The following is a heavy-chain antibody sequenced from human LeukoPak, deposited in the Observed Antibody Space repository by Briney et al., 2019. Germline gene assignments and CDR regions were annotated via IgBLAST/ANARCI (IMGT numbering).Heavy chain of an antibody. Sequence: PGESLRLSCAASGFSFSTHAMNWVRQAPGKGLEWVSLISSTGASTYYADSVKGRFTISRDTSKNTLYLQMSSLRAEDTAVYYCAKSPSTVGANRVIDYWGQGTLVTVSP. V-gene: IGHV3-23*01. CDR3: AKSPSTVGANRVIDY. CDR1: GFSFSTHA. D-gene: IGHD1-26*01. CDR2: ISSTGAST. J-gene: IGHJ4*02.